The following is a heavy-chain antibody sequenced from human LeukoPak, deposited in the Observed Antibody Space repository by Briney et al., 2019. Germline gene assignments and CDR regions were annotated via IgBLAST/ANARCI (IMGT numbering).Heavy chain of an antibody. CDR2: IIPIFGTA. J-gene: IGHJ6*03. CDR3: ARGYDFWSGYYSRSYYYYYYMDV. V-gene: IGHV1-69*13. Sequence: SVKVSCKASGGTFSSYAISWVRQAPGQGLEWMGGIIPIFGTANYAQKFQGRVTITADESTSTAYMELSSLRSEDTAVYYCARGYDFWSGYYSRSYYYYYYMDVWGKGTTVTVSS. D-gene: IGHD3-3*01. CDR1: GGTFSSYA.